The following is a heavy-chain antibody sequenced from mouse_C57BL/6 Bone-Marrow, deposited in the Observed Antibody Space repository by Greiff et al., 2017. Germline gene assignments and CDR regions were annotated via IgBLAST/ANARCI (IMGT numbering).Heavy chain of an antibody. J-gene: IGHJ3*01. CDR3: TASKGGFAY. CDR2: IRLKSDNYAT. CDR1: GFTFSNYW. D-gene: IGHD2-10*02. V-gene: IGHV6-3*01. Sequence: EVKVEESGGGLVQPGGSMKLSCVASGFTFSNYWMNWVRQSPEKGLEWVAQIRLKSDNYATHYAESVKGRFTISRDDSKSSVYLQMNNLRAEDTGIYYCTASKGGFAYWGQGTLVTVSA.